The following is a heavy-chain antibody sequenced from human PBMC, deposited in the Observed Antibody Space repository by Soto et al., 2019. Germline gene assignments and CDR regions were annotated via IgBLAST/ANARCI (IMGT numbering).Heavy chain of an antibody. CDR3: VRCTSNRCSDI. J-gene: IGHJ4*02. V-gene: IGHV1-46*01. D-gene: IGHD2-2*01. CDR2: INPSGGAT. Sequence: ASVKVSCKASGYNFTSYFMHWVRQAPGQGLEWMGIINPSGGATRHAQKFQGRVSLTRDTSTSTVYLELRRLRSEDTAVFYCVRCTSNRCSDIWGQGTLVTVSS. CDR1: GYNFTSYF.